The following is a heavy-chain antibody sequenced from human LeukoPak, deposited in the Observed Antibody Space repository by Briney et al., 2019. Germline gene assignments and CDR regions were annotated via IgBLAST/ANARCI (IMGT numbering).Heavy chain of an antibody. D-gene: IGHD2-15*01. V-gene: IGHV5-51*01. CDR3: ARKYCSGGSCYLNWFDP. CDR2: IYPGDSDT. J-gene: IGHJ5*02. Sequence: GESLKISCTASGYSFNIFWVAWVRQVPGKGLECMGIIYPGDSDTRYSPSFQGQVTISADKSISTAYLQWSSLKASDTAMYYCARKYCSGGSCYLNWFDPWGQGTLVTVSS. CDR1: GYSFNIFW.